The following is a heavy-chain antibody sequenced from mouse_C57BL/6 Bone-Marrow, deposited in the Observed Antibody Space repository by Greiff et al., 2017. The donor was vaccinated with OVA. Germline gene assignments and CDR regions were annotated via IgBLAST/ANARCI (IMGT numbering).Heavy chain of an antibody. CDR3: AKDSSGYGFAY. D-gene: IGHD3-2*02. Sequence: QVQLQQSGAELARPGASVQLSCKASGYTFTSYGISWVKQRTGQGLEWIGEIYPRSGNTYYNEKFKGKAPLTADKSSSTAYMELRSLTSEDCAVYVCAKDSSGYGFAYWGQGTLVTVSA. CDR1: GYTFTSYG. V-gene: IGHV1-81*01. CDR2: IYPRSGNT. J-gene: IGHJ3*01.